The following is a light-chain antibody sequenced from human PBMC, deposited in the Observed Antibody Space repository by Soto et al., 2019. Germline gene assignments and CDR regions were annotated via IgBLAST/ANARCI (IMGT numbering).Light chain of an antibody. J-gene: IGLJ2*01. CDR3: QVWDSVTDHVV. CDR2: DDS. Sequence: SYELTQPPSVSVAPGQTATFTCGGNSIGSKSVHWYQQKPGQAPVLVVYDDSDRPSGIPERFSGSNSGNTATLTISRVEAGDEADYYCQVWDSVTDHVVFGRGTKVTVL. V-gene: IGLV3-21*02. CDR1: SIGSKS.